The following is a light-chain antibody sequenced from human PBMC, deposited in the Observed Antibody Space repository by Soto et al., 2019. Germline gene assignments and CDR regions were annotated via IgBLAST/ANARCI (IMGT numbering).Light chain of an antibody. CDR2: GNS. Sequence: QSVLTQPPSVSGAPGQRVTISCTGSSSNIGAGYDVHWYQQLPGTAPKLLIYGNSNRPSGVPDRFSGSKSGTSASLAITGLQAEDDADYFCQSHDSSLSGAVFGGGTQLTVL. V-gene: IGLV1-40*01. CDR3: QSHDSSLSGAV. J-gene: IGLJ7*01. CDR1: SSNIGAGYD.